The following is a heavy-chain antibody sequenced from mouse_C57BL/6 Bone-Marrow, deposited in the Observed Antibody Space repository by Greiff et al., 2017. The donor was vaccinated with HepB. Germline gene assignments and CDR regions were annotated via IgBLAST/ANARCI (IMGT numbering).Heavy chain of an antibody. CDR1: GYAFSSYW. CDR3: ARAADGNYLFAY. CDR2: IYPGDGDT. D-gene: IGHD2-1*01. J-gene: IGHJ3*01. Sequence: LVESGAELVKPGASVKISCKASGYAFSSYWMNWVKQRPGKGLEWIGQIYPGDGDTNYNGKFKGKATLTADKSSSTAYMQLSSLTSEDSAVYFCARAADGNYLFAYRGQGTLVTVSA. V-gene: IGHV1-80*01.